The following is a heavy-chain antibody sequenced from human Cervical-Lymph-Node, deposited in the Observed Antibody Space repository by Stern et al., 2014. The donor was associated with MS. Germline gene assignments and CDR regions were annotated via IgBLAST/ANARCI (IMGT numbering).Heavy chain of an antibody. CDR3: ARDLGLTPGSRIPPRPRQPRDGFDF. V-gene: IGHV1-2*06. J-gene: IGHJ4*02. Sequence: VQLVESGAEVKKPGASVKVSCKASGYTVTGYYLHWVRQAPGQGLEWMGRINPNSGDTNYAQKFQGRVPLTRDTSINTAYMDLSRLRSDDTAVYYCARDLGLTPGSRIPPRPRQPRDGFDFWGQGTLVAVSS. D-gene: IGHD6-6*01. CDR2: INPNSGDT. CDR1: GYTVTGYY.